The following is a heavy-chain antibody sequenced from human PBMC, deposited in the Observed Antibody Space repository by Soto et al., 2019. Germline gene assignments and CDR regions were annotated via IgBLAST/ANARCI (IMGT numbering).Heavy chain of an antibody. CDR2: IKQDGSER. CDR1: GLTFSRYW. J-gene: IGHJ4*02. D-gene: IGHD3-22*01. V-gene: IGHV3-7*01. CDR3: AREGHYADRSGYYSPIFDN. Sequence: GGSLRLSCADSGLTFSRYWVSWVRQAPGKGLEWVASIKQDGSERYYVDSVKGRFTISRDNVKNSLYLQMNSLSDEDMAVYYCAREGHYADRSGYYSPIFDNWGQGTLVTVSS.